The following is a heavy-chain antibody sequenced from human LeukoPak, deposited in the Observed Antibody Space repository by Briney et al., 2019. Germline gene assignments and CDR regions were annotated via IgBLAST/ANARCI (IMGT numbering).Heavy chain of an antibody. CDR2: INHSGST. CDR3: ARDSLGRWWFDP. Sequence: SETLSLTCAVYGGSFSGYYWSWIRQPPGKGLEWIGEINHSGSTNYNPSLKSRVTISVDTSKNQFSLKLSSVTAADTAVYYCARDSLGRWWFDPWGQGTLVTVSS. D-gene: IGHD4-23*01. CDR1: GGSFSGYY. V-gene: IGHV4-34*01. J-gene: IGHJ5*02.